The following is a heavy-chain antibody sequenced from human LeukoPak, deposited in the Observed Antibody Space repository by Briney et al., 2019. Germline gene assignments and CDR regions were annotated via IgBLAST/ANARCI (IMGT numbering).Heavy chain of an antibody. J-gene: IGHJ5*02. CDR1: GDSISSHY. CDR2: IYYSGST. Sequence: PSETLSLTCTVSGDSISSHYWSWIRQPPGKGLEWIGYIYYSGSTHYNPSLKSRVTISVDTSKNQFSLKLTSVTAADTAVYYCARGGGGSSTVTTYWFDPWGQGALVTVSS. D-gene: IGHD4-17*01. CDR3: ARGGGGSSTVTTYWFDP. V-gene: IGHV4-59*11.